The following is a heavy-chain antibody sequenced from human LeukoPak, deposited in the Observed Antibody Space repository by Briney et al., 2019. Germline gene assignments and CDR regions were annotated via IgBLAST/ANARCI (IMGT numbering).Heavy chain of an antibody. Sequence: SETLSLTCTVSGGSISSYYWSWIRQPPGKGLEWIGYIYYTGSTNYNPSLKSRVTISGDTSKNPFSLKLSSVTAADTAVYYCARVGGLYYYYYGMDVWGQGTTVTVSS. J-gene: IGHJ6*02. D-gene: IGHD1-26*01. V-gene: IGHV4-59*01. CDR1: GGSISSYY. CDR3: ARVGGLYYYYYGMDV. CDR2: IYYTGST.